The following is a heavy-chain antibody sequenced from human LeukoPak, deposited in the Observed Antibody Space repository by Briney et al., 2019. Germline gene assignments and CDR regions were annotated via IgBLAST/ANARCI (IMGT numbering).Heavy chain of an antibody. Sequence: GGSLRLSCAASRFTFSSYSMNWVRQAPGKGLEWVSSISSSSSYIYYADSVKGRFTISRDNAKKSLYPQMNSLRAEDTAVYYCARDVRDSSGYWDAFDIWGQGTMVTVSS. D-gene: IGHD3-22*01. CDR3: ARDVRDSSGYWDAFDI. V-gene: IGHV3-21*01. CDR1: RFTFSSYS. CDR2: ISSSSSYI. J-gene: IGHJ3*02.